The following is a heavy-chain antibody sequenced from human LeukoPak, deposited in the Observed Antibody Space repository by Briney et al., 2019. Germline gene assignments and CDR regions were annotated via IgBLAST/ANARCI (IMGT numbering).Heavy chain of an antibody. D-gene: IGHD1-26*01. J-gene: IGHJ4*02. CDR3: ARGDGGSYQGRFDY. CDR2: IKSDDSST. V-gene: IGHV3-74*01. Sequence: GGSLRLSCAASGFTFSSYWMHWVRQAPGKGLVWVSRIKSDDSSTSYADSVKGRFTISRDNAKNTLYLQMNSLRAEDTAVYYCARGDGGSYQGRFDYWGQGTLLTVSS. CDR1: GFTFSSYW.